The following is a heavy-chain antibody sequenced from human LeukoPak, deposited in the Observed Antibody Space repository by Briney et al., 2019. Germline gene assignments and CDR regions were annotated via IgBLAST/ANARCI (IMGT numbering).Heavy chain of an antibody. CDR2: IYYSGST. J-gene: IGHJ3*02. CDR1: GGSISSHY. V-gene: IGHV4-59*11. D-gene: IGHD3-10*01. Sequence: SETLSLTCTVSGGSISSHYWSWIRQPPGKGLEWIGYIYYSGSTNYNPSLKSRVTISVDTSKNQFSLKLSSVTAADTAVYYCARLGFLDAFDIWGQGTTVTVSS. CDR3: ARLGFLDAFDI.